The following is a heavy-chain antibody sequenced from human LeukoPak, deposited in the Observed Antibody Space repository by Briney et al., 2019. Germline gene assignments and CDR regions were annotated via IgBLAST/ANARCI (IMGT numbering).Heavy chain of an antibody. J-gene: IGHJ4*02. CDR3: ARDSGYGAPYGHFDY. CDR1: GFTFSDYY. CDR2: ISSSGSTI. V-gene: IGHV3-11*01. Sequence: PGGSLRLSCAASGFTFSDYYMSWIRQAPGKGLEWVSYISSSGSTIYYADSVKGRFTISRDNSKNTLYLQMNSLRAEDTAVYYCARDSGYGAPYGHFDYWGQGTLVTVSS. D-gene: IGHD4-17*01.